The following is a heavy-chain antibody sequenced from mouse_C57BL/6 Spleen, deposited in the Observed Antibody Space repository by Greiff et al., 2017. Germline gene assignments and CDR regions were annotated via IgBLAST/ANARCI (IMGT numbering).Heavy chain of an antibody. J-gene: IGHJ2*01. V-gene: IGHV5-16*01. CDR1: GFTFSDYY. CDR3: ARDTYYGSFDY. D-gene: IGHD1-1*01. CDR2: INYDGSCT. Sequence: EVQRVESEGGLVQPGSSMKLSCTASGFTFSDYYMAWVRQVPEKGLEWVANINYDGSCTYYLASLKSRFIISRDNAKNTLYLQMSSLKSEDTATYYCARDTYYGSFDYWGQGTTLTVSS.